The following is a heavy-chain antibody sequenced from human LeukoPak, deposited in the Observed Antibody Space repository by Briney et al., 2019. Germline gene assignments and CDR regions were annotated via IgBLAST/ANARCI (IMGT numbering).Heavy chain of an antibody. D-gene: IGHD3-10*01. Sequence: GGSLRLSCAASGFTFSSYAMHWVRQAPGKGLEWVAVISYDGSNKYYADSVKGRFTISRDNSKNTLYLQMNSLRAEDTAVYYCARDFPIDGSGSYFDYWGQGTLVTVSS. CDR2: ISYDGSNK. CDR1: GFTFSSYA. V-gene: IGHV3-30-3*01. CDR3: ARDFPIDGSGSYFDY. J-gene: IGHJ4*02.